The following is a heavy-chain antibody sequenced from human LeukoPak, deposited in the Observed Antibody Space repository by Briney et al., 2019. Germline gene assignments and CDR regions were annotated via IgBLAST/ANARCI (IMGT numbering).Heavy chain of an antibody. J-gene: IGHJ3*02. Sequence: GGSLRLSCEASGFTFSSYGMHCVRQAPGKGLEWVAVIWYDESNKYYADSVKGRFTISRDNSKNTLYLQMDSLRAEDTAVYYCARVRGNIAFDIWGQGTMVTVSS. CDR2: IWYDESNK. CDR1: GFTFSSYG. V-gene: IGHV3-33*01. CDR3: ARVRGNIAFDI.